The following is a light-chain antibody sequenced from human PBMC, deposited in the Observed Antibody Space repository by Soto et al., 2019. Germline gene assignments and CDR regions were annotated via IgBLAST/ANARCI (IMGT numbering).Light chain of an antibody. CDR1: QSVSSNY. CDR2: GTS. J-gene: IGKJ4*01. V-gene: IGKV3D-20*02. CDR3: QQRSSWPRT. Sequence: EIVLTQSPGTLSLSPGERATLSCRASQSVSSNYLAWYQQKPGQAPRLLMYGTSSRATGIPDRFSGSGSGTDFTLTISRLEPEDFAVYYCQQRSSWPRTFGGGTKVEIK.